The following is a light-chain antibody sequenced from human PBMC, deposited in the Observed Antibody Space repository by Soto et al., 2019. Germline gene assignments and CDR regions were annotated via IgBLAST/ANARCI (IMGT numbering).Light chain of an antibody. CDR3: SSYTSSSSSV. J-gene: IGLJ1*01. Sequence: QCSLTQAASVYGSPGQSVTIACTRTISDVGGYNYVSWYQQHPGKAPELMIYEVSNRPSGVSSRFSGSKSGNTASLTISGLQAEDEADYYRSSYTSSSSSVFGTGTKVTVL. CDR2: EVS. CDR1: ISDVGGYNY. V-gene: IGLV2-14*01.